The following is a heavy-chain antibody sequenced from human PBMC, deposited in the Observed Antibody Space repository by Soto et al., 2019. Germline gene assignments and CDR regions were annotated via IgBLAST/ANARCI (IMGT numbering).Heavy chain of an antibody. D-gene: IGHD4-17*01. CDR3: ARSYGDYGVWGWFDP. CDR2: ISSNGGST. Sequence: GGSLRLSCAASGFTFSSYAMHWVRQAPGKGLEYVSAISSNGGSTYYANSVKGRFTISRDNSKNTLYLQMGSLRAEDMAVYYCARSYGDYGVWGWFDPSGNGTLVTVSS. CDR1: GFTFSSYA. V-gene: IGHV3-64*01. J-gene: IGHJ5*02.